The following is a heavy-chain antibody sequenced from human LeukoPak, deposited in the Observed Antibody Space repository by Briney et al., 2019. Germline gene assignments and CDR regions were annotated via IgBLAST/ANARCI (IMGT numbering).Heavy chain of an antibody. V-gene: IGHV3-23*01. J-gene: IGHJ4*02. CDR3: AHLHIRSSGY. Sequence: GGSLRLSCATSGFSFSSYAMSWVRQAPGKGLEWVSIISGSGDTTYYADSVKGRFTISRDNSKNTLYLQMNSLRAEDTALYHCAHLHIRSSGYWGQGTLVTVSS. CDR1: GFSFSSYA. CDR2: ISGSGDTT. D-gene: IGHD6-6*01.